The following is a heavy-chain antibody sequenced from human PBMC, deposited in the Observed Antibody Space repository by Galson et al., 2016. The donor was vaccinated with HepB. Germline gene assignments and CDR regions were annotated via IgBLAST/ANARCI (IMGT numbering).Heavy chain of an antibody. D-gene: IGHD2-15*01. Sequence: TLSLTCVVYGGSLRGYTWSWIRQPPGKGLEWIGEINHGGSTNYNPSLKRRVIMSVDTSKNQFSLKLTSVTAADTAVYFCARSRRCSGGDCYSFFRYNWFDPWGQGTLVTVSS. V-gene: IGHV4-34*01. CDR2: INHGGST. CDR3: ARSRRCSGGDCYSFFRYNWFDP. J-gene: IGHJ5*02. CDR1: GGSLRGYT.